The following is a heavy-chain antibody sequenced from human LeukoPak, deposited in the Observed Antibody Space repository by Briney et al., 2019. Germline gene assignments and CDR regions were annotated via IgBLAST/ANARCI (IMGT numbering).Heavy chain of an antibody. CDR2: INHSGST. CDR1: GGSFSGYY. D-gene: IGHD5-18*01. Sequence: SETLSLTCAVYGGSFSGYYWSWIRQPPGKGLEWIGEINHSGSTNYNPSLKSRVTISVDTSKNQFSLKLSSVTAADTAVYYWASASGYSYREGFHDYWGQGTLVTVSS. V-gene: IGHV4-34*01. CDR3: ASASGYSYREGFHDY. J-gene: IGHJ4*02.